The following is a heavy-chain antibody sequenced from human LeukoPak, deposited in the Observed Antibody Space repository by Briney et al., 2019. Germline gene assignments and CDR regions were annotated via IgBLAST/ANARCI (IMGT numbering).Heavy chain of an antibody. CDR3: ARGGTMVRGVITPSDY. CDR1: GYTFTGYY. D-gene: IGHD3-10*01. CDR2: INPNSGGT. J-gene: IGHJ4*02. Sequence: GASVKVSCKASGYTFTGYYMHWVRQAPGQGLEWMGWINPNSGGTNYAQKFQGRVTMTRDTSISTAYMELSRLRSDDTAVYYCARGGTMVRGVITPSDYWGQGTLVTVSS. V-gene: IGHV1-2*02.